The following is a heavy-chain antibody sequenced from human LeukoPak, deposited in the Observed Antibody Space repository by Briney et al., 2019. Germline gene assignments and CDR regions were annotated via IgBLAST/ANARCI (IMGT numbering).Heavy chain of an antibody. CDR3: ASLAGVTYGFDY. V-gene: IGHV1-8*01. J-gene: IGHJ4*02. D-gene: IGHD2-21*02. CDR1: GYTFTSYD. Sequence: ASVKVSCKASGYTFTSYDTNWVRQATGQGLEWMGWMNPNSGNTGYAQKFQGRVTMTRNTSISTAYMELSSLRSEDTAVYYCASLAGVTYGFDYWGQGTLVTVSS. CDR2: MNPNSGNT.